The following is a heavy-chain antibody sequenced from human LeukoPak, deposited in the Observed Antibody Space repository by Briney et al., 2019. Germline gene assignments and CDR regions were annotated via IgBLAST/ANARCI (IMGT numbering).Heavy chain of an antibody. Sequence: SETLSLTCAVDGGSFSGYYWSWIRQPPGKGLEWIGEINHSGSTNYNPSLKSRVTISVDTSKNQFSLKLSSVTAADTAVYYCAREAYDFWSGYYNYWGQGTLVTVSS. CDR3: AREAYDFWSGYYNY. J-gene: IGHJ4*02. D-gene: IGHD3-3*01. CDR1: GGSFSGYY. CDR2: INHSGST. V-gene: IGHV4-34*01.